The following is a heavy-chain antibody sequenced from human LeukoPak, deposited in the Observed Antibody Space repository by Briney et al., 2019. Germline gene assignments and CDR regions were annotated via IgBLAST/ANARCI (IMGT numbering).Heavy chain of an antibody. CDR3: ARVMRNYYDSSGYYPYYGMDV. Sequence: ASVKVSCKASGYTFTGYYMHWVRQAPGQGLEWMGIINPSGGSTSYAQKFQGRVTMTGDTSTSTVYMELSSLRSEDTAVYYCARVMRNYYDSSGYYPYYGMDVWGQGTTVTVSS. CDR1: GYTFTGYY. V-gene: IGHV1-46*01. D-gene: IGHD3-22*01. CDR2: INPSGGST. J-gene: IGHJ6*02.